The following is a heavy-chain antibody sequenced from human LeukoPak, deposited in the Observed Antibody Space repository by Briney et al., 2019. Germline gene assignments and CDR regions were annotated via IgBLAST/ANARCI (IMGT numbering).Heavy chain of an antibody. CDR1: GFSFNNYA. CDR2: NIASSGAT. D-gene: IGHD5-12*01. J-gene: IGHJ4*01. V-gene: IGHV3-23*01. Sequence: GGSLRLSCAASGFSFNNYAMNWVRQAPGKGLEWVSINIASSGATVYADSVKGRFTISRDISKNTLYLQMNNLRVEDTAVYYCVKGAYDYIEVAYFDFWGQGILVTVSS. CDR3: VKGAYDYIEVAYFDF.